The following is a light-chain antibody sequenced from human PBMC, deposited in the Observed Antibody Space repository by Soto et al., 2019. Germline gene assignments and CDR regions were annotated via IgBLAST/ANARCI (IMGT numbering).Light chain of an antibody. Sequence: QTVVTQEPSFSVSPGGTVTRTCGLTSDSVSTSYYASWYQQTPGQTPRMLIYSTNTRSSGVPDRFSGSILGNKAALPITGAQADDESDYYCVLYMGSGFWVFGGGTKLTVL. CDR2: STN. V-gene: IGLV8-61*01. CDR1: SDSVSTSYY. CDR3: VLYMGSGFWV. J-gene: IGLJ3*02.